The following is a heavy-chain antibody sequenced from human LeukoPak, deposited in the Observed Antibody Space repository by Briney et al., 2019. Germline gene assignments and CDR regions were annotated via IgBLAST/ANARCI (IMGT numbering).Heavy chain of an antibody. CDR1: GFTFSSYG. CDR3: ARAGDTYYDILTGYLSDYYFDY. V-gene: IGHV3-53*01. Sequence: GGSLRLSCAASGFTFSSYGMHWVRQAPGKGLEWVSVIYSGGSTYYADSVKGRFTISRDNSKNTLYLQMNSLRVEDTAVYYCARAGDTYYDILTGYLSDYYFDYWGQGTLVTVSS. J-gene: IGHJ4*02. CDR2: IYSGGST. D-gene: IGHD3-9*01.